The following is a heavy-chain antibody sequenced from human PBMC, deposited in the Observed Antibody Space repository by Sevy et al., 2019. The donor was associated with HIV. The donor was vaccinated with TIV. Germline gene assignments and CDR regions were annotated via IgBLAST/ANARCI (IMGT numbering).Heavy chain of an antibody. CDR2: IRSKAYGGTT. CDR1: GFTFGDYA. V-gene: IGHV3-49*03. Sequence: GGSLRLSCTASGFTFGDYAMSWFRQAPGKGLEWVGFIRSKAYGGTTEYAASVKGRFTISRDDSKSIAYLQMNSLKTEDTAVYSCTRDAPYYDFWSGYYGFDYWGQGTLVTVSS. D-gene: IGHD3-3*01. J-gene: IGHJ4*02. CDR3: TRDAPYYDFWSGYYGFDY.